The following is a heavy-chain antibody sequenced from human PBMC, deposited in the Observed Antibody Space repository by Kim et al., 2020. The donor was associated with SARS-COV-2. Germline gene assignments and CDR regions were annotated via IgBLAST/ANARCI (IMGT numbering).Heavy chain of an antibody. D-gene: IGHD6-13*01. CDR3: ARDGGYGSGYSSSWPLDY. J-gene: IGHJ4*02. CDR1: GGTFSSYA. V-gene: IGHV1-69*13. Sequence: SVKVSCKASGGTFSSYAISWVRQAPGQGLEWMGGIIPIFGTANYAQKFQGRVTITADESTSTAYMELSSLRSEDTAVYYCARDGGYGSGYSSSWPLDYWGQGTLVTVSS. CDR2: IIPIFGTA.